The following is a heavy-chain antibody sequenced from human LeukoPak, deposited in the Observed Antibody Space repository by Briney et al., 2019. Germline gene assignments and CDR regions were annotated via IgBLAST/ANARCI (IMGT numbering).Heavy chain of an antibody. Sequence: PGGSLRLSYAASGFTFSSYAMSWVRQAPGKGLEWVSAISGSGGSTYYADSVKGRFTISSDNSKNTLYLQMNSLRAEDTAVYYCAKRGMKLGDYPYYFDYWGQGTLVTVS. CDR2: ISGSGGST. V-gene: IGHV3-23*01. CDR3: AKRGMKLGDYPYYFDY. CDR1: GFTFSSYA. J-gene: IGHJ4*02. D-gene: IGHD4-17*01.